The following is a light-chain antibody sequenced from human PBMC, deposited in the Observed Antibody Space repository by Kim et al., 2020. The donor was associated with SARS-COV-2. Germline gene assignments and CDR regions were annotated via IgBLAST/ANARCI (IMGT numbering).Light chain of an antibody. CDR3: QQRSNWPIT. CDR2: DTS. CDR1: QSVSSQ. V-gene: IGKV3-11*01. Sequence: LSPGERATLSRRASQSVSSQLAWYQQKPGQAPRLLLYDTSNRATGIPARFSGSGSGTDFTLTISSLEPEDFAVYYCQQRSNWPITFGQGTRLEIK. J-gene: IGKJ5*01.